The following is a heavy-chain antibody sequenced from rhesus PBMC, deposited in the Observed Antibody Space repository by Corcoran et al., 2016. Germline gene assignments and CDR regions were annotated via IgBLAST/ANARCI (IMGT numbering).Heavy chain of an antibody. V-gene: IGHV4-169*01. CDR3: ARRFDY. J-gene: IGHJ4*01. CDR2: IYGSGRST. Sequence: QLQLQESGPGLVKPSETLSVTCAVSGGSISSSYWSWIRQAPGKGLEWIGYIYGSGRSTNYNPYLKSRVTMSVDTSKNQFSLKLSSVTAADTAVYYCARRFDYWGQGVLVTVSS. CDR1: GGSISSSY.